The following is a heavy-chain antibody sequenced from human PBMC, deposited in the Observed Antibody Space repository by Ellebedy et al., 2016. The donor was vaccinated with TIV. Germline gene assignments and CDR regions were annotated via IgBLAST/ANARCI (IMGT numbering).Heavy chain of an antibody. CDR3: ARGQLRLGELSLAPFDY. J-gene: IGHJ4*02. D-gene: IGHD3-16*02. Sequence: GESLKISCAAFGFTFSSYSMNWVRQAPGQGLEWVSSISSSSSYVYYADSVKGRFTISRDNAKNSLYLQMNSLRAEDTAVYYCARGQLRLGELSLAPFDYWGQGTLVTVSS. CDR1: GFTFSSYS. V-gene: IGHV3-21*01. CDR2: ISSSSSYV.